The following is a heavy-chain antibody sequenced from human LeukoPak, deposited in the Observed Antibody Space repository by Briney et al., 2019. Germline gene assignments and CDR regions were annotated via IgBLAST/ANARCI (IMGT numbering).Heavy chain of an antibody. CDR2: IRYDGSKK. V-gene: IGHV3-30*02. CDR3: AKGGYSYDSSGHNYFDY. D-gene: IGHD3-22*01. CDR1: GFTFSSYA. Sequence: GGSLRLSCAASGFTFSSYAMSWVRQAPGKGLEWVAFIRYDGSKKYYADSVKGRFSISRDNSKNTLYLQMNSLRAEDTAVCYCAKGGYSYDSSGHNYFDYWGQGTLVTVSS. J-gene: IGHJ4*02.